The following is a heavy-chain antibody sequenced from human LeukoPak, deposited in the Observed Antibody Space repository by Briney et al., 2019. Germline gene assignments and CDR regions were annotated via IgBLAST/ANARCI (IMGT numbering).Heavy chain of an antibody. Sequence: GGSLRLSCAASGFTFSSYAMSWVRQAPGKGLEWVSAISGSGGSTYYADSVKGRFTISRDNSKNTLYLQMNSLRAEDTAVYYCAKDRPPYYYDSSGGFDYWGQGTPVTVSS. CDR2: ISGSGGST. CDR1: GFTFSSYA. D-gene: IGHD3-22*01. V-gene: IGHV3-23*01. J-gene: IGHJ4*02. CDR3: AKDRPPYYYDSSGGFDY.